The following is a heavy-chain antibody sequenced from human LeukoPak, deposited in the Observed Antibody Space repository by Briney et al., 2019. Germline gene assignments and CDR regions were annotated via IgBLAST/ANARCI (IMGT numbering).Heavy chain of an antibody. CDR3: AREGWELEIDY. J-gene: IGHJ4*02. Sequence: SETLSLTCTVSGGSISSYYWSWIRQPPGKGLEWIGYIYYSGSTNYNPSLKSRVTISVDTSKNQFSLKLSSVTAADTTVYYCAREGWELEIDYWGQGTLVTVSS. D-gene: IGHD1-26*01. V-gene: IGHV4-59*01. CDR2: IYYSGST. CDR1: GGSISSYY.